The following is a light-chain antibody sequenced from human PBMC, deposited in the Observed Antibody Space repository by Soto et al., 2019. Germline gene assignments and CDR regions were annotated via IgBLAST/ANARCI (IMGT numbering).Light chain of an antibody. CDR3: QQYGSSPWT. Sequence: IRLTQSPCTLSLSPGETATLSCRASQTVSNSYLAWYQQKPGQAPRLLIYGASGRATGIPDRFSGSGSRTDFTLIITRLEPEDFAFYYCQQYGSSPWTFAQGTKVDIK. CDR1: QTVSNSY. CDR2: GAS. J-gene: IGKJ1*01. V-gene: IGKV3-20*01.